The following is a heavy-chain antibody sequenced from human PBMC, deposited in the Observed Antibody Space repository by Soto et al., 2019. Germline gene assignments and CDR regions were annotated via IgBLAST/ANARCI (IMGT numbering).Heavy chain of an antibody. CDR3: ARDSVIAAAGAYYYYGMDV. V-gene: IGHV1-3*01. J-gene: IGHJ6*02. Sequence: ASVKVSCKASGYTFTSYAMHWVRQAPGQRLESMGWINAGNGNTKYSQKFQGRVTITRDTSASTAYMELSSLRSEDTAVYYCARDSVIAAAGAYYYYGMDVWGQGTTVTV. D-gene: IGHD6-13*01. CDR2: INAGNGNT. CDR1: GYTFTSYA.